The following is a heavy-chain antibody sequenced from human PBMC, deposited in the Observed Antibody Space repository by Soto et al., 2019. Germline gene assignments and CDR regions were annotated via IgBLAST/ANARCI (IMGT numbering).Heavy chain of an antibody. Sequence: GGSLRLSCAASGFTFSSYWMSWVRQAPGKGLEWVANIKQDGSEKYYVDSVKGRFTSSRDNAKNSLYLQMNSLRAEDTAVYYCARDRGRIAARLFAFDIWGQGTMVTVSS. CDR2: IKQDGSEK. CDR3: ARDRGRIAARLFAFDI. CDR1: GFTFSSYW. D-gene: IGHD6-6*01. J-gene: IGHJ3*02. V-gene: IGHV3-7*01.